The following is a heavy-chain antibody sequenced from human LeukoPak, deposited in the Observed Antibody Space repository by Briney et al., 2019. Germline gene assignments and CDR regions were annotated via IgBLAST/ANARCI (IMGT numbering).Heavy chain of an antibody. V-gene: IGHV3-74*01. D-gene: IGHD1-26*01. CDR3: ARDKVSGSYYGLDY. CDR1: GVTFRINW. Sequence: GGSLRLSCAASGVTFRINWMHCVRQAPGKGLVWVSHINSDGSSTNYADSVKGRFTISRDSAKNTLYLQMNSLRAEDTGVYYCARDKVSGSYYGLDYWGQGTLVTVSS. CDR2: INSDGSST. J-gene: IGHJ4*02.